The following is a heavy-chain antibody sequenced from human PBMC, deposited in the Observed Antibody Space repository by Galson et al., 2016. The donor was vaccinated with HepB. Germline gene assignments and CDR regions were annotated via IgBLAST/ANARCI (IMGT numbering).Heavy chain of an antibody. D-gene: IGHD4-17*01. J-gene: IGHJ4*02. CDR1: GFTFGDYA. V-gene: IGHV3-49*03. CDR3: TRGLTVIGVKYYSDY. CDR2: VRSKTYGGTM. Sequence: SLRLSCAASGFTFGDYAMSWFRQAPGKGLEWVGLVRSKTYGGTMEYAASVRGRFTISRDDSKSIAYLQMNSLKTEDTAVYYCTRGLTVIGVKYYSDYWGQGTLVTVSS.